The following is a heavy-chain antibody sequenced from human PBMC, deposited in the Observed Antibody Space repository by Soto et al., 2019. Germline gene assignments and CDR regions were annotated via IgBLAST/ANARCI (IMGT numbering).Heavy chain of an antibody. CDR3: AKSRWELLLYFDY. J-gene: IGHJ4*02. V-gene: IGHV3-23*01. CDR1: GFTFSTFA. Sequence: CLRLSCAASGFTFSTFALNWVRQAPGKGLEWVSAVSGSGGSTYYADSVKGRFTISRDNSKNTLYVQMNSLRAEDTAVYYCAKSRWELLLYFDYWGQGTLVTVSS. CDR2: VSGSGGST. D-gene: IGHD1-26*01.